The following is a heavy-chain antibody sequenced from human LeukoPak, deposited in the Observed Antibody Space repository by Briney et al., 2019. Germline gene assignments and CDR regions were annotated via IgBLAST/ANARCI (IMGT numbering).Heavy chain of an antibody. CDR1: GFTFSSYA. J-gene: IGHJ4*02. Sequence: PGGSLRLSCAASGFTFSSYAMHWVRQAPGKGLEWVAVISYDGSNKYYADSVKGRFTISRDNSKNTLYLQMNSLRAEDTAVYYCARAEFGVDNNWNPHRYWGQGTLVTVSS. V-gene: IGHV3-30-3*01. CDR3: ARAEFGVDNNWNPHRY. D-gene: IGHD1-20*01. CDR2: ISYDGSNK.